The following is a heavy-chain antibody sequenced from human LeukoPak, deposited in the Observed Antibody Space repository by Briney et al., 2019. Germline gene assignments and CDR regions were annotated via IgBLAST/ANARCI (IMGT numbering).Heavy chain of an antibody. CDR1: GYTFTSYG. D-gene: IGHD2-2*02. CDR2: ISAYNGNT. Sequence: ASVKVSCKASGYTFTSYGISWVRQAPGRGVEWMGWISAYNGNTNSAQALRGKVTMTTDTSSSTAYMKRRSRRSDDTAWYYCARTKAPQDIVVVPAAIPQGFDYWGQGTLVTVSS. V-gene: IGHV1-18*01. CDR3: ARTKAPQDIVVVPAAIPQGFDY. J-gene: IGHJ4*02.